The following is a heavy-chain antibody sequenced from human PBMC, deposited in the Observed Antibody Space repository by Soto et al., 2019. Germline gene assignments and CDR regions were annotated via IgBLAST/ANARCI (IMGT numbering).Heavy chain of an antibody. J-gene: IGHJ4*02. CDR2: IYYSGST. V-gene: IGHV4-31*03. CDR1: GGSISSGGYY. D-gene: IGHD5-12*01. CDR3: ARQKVDIVATTDPHFDY. Sequence: SETLSLTCTVSGGSISSGGYYWSWIRQHPGKGLEWIGYIYYSGSTYYNPSLKSRVTISVDTSKNQFSLKLSSVTAADTAVYYCARQKVDIVATTDPHFDYWGQGTLVTVSS.